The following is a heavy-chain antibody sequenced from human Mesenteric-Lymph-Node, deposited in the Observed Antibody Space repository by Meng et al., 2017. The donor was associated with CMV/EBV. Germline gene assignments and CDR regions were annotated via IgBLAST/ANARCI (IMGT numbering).Heavy chain of an antibody. CDR2: ISSSGGTI. CDR3: ARSISRSHTNFDS. D-gene: IGHD3-3*02. J-gene: IGHJ4*02. Sequence: AASGFTFSEYYRSWIRQAPGKGLEWVSYISSSGGTIYYADSVKGRFTIFRDNAKNSLYLQMNSLRAEDTAVYYCARSISRSHTNFDSWGQGTLVTVSS. V-gene: IGHV3-11*01. CDR1: GFTFSEYY.